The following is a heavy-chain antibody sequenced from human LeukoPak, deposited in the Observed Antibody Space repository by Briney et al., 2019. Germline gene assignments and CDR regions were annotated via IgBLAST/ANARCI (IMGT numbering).Heavy chain of an antibody. CDR1: GYSFISYW. D-gene: IGHD2-15*01. J-gene: IGHJ3*02. CDR2: IYPGDSDT. V-gene: IGHV5-51*01. CDR3: ARRDCSGGTCYSAAFDI. Sequence: GESLKISCQGSGYSFISYWIVWGRKMPGKSLELMGIIYPGDSDTTYSPSFQGQVTISADKSISTAYLQWSSLKASDTAMYYCARRDCSGGTCYSAAFDIWGQGTMVTVSS.